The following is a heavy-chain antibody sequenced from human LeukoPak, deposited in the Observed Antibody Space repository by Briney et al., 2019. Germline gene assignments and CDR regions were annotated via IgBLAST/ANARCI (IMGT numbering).Heavy chain of an antibody. CDR1: GGTFSSYA. CDR2: IIPIFGTA. J-gene: IGHJ6*03. CDR3: ARGESSSWFRDYYYYYMDV. D-gene: IGHD6-13*01. Sequence: SVKVSCKASGGTFSSYAISWVRQAPGQGLEWMGGIIPIFGTANYAQKFQGRVTITADKSTSTAYMELSSLRSEDTAVYYCARGESSSWFRDYYYYYMDVWGKGTTVTVSS. V-gene: IGHV1-69*06.